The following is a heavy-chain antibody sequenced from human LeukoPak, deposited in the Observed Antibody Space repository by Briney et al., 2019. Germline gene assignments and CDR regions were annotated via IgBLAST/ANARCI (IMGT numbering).Heavy chain of an antibody. CDR2: IYTSGST. CDR3: ARDREAVANWGYDWFDP. CDR1: GGSISSYY. D-gene: IGHD7-27*01. V-gene: IGHV4-4*07. Sequence: SETLSLTCTVSGGSISSYYWSWIRQPAGKGLEWIGRIYTSGSTNYNPSLNSRVTMSVDTSKNQFSLMLSSVTAADTAVYYCARDREAVANWGYDWFDPWGQGTLVTVSS. J-gene: IGHJ5*02.